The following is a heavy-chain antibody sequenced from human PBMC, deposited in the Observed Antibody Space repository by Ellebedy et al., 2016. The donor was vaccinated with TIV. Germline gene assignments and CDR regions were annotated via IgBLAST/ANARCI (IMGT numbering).Heavy chain of an antibody. Sequence: AASVKVSCKASGYTFTTHGISWLRQAPGQGPEWMGWVSSYNGNPIYAQTFKGRVTLPMDISTSRAYMELSSLSSDDTATYYCAVDLPLAVVPAAMSEINWFDPWGQGTLVTVTS. J-gene: IGHJ5*02. CDR2: VSSYNGNP. CDR1: GYTFTTHG. D-gene: IGHD2-2*01. V-gene: IGHV1-18*01. CDR3: AVDLPLAVVPAAMSEINWFDP.